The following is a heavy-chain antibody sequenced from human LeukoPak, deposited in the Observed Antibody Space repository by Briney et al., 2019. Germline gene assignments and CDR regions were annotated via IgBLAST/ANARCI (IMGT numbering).Heavy chain of an antibody. CDR2: IYSGGST. D-gene: IGHD2-2*01. J-gene: IGHJ6*01. CDR3: ARGGGPAAAYYYGMDV. CDR1: GFTVSSNY. V-gene: IGHV3-66*01. Sequence: WGSLRLSCAASGFTVSSNYMSWVRQAPGKGLEWISGIYSGGSTYYADSVKGRFTISRDNSKNTLYLQMNSVRAEDTAVYYCARGGGPAAAYYYGMDVWGQGATVSVSS.